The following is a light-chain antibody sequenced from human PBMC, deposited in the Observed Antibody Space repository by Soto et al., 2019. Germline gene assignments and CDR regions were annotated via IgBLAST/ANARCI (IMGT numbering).Light chain of an antibody. CDR3: QQYNSYPWT. CDR1: QSISSW. J-gene: IGKJ1*01. CDR2: DAS. V-gene: IGKV1-5*02. Sequence: DIQMTQSPSTLSASFGDRVAIICRASQSISSWLAWYQQKPGKAPKLLIYDASSLESGVPSRFSGSGSGTECTLTITRLQTDDFETYYCQQYNSYPWTFGQGTKVDI.